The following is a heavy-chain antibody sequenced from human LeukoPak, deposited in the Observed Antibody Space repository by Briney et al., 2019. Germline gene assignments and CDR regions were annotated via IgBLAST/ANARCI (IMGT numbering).Heavy chain of an antibody. D-gene: IGHD3-9*01. Sequence: SETLSLTCTVSGGSISSYYWSWIRQPPGKGLEWIGYISYSGSTNYNPSLKSRVTISIDTSKNQFSLKLRSATAADTAIYYCARQGYDILTGYIDAFDIWGQGTMVTVSS. CDR3: ARQGYDILTGYIDAFDI. CDR2: ISYSGST. J-gene: IGHJ3*02. V-gene: IGHV4-59*08. CDR1: GGSISSYY.